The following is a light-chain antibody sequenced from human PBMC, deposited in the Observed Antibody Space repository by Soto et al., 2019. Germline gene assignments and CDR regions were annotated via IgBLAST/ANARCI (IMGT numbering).Light chain of an antibody. CDR2: GAS. CDR1: QSVSSN. Sequence: EIVMTQSPATLSVSPGERATLSCRASQSVSSNLAWYQQKPGQAPRLLIYGASTRATGIPARFTGSGSGTAFTLTISSLQFEDFAVYYCQQYNNWNTFGQGTKLEIK. V-gene: IGKV3-15*01. CDR3: QQYNNWNT. J-gene: IGKJ2*01.